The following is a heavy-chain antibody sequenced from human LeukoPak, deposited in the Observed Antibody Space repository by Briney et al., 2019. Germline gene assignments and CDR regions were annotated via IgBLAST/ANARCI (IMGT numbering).Heavy chain of an antibody. CDR3: AGAPAGSLDWRIPLDY. J-gene: IGHJ4*02. V-gene: IGHV4-61*02. CDR1: GGSISSSSYY. Sequence: PSETLSLTCTVSGGSISSSSYYWSWVRQTAGKGLEWIGCIYASGSTNYNPSLKSRVTMSVDTSKNHSFPTLISVTAADTAVYSCAGAPAGSLDWRIPLDYWGQGTLVTVSS. D-gene: IGHD2-2*01. CDR2: IYASGST.